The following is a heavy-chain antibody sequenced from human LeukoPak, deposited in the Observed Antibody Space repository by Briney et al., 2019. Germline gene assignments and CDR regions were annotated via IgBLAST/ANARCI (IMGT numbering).Heavy chain of an antibody. J-gene: IGHJ4*02. CDR2: IYSSGST. CDR1: GGSISSYY. CDR3: ASQGAAAALFDY. Sequence: PSETLSLTCTVSGGSISSYYWSWIRQPAGKGLEWIGRIYSSGSTNYNPSLKSRVTISVDTSKNQFSLRLSSLTAADTAVYYCASQGAAAALFDYWGRGTLVTVSS. D-gene: IGHD2-2*01. V-gene: IGHV4-4*07.